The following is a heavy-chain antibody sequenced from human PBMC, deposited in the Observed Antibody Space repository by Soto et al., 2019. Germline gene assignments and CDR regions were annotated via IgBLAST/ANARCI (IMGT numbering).Heavy chain of an antibody. D-gene: IGHD3-3*01. J-gene: IGHJ5*02. CDR3: ARVPRWQDDFLDNWFEP. CDR2: ISAYNGNT. CDR1: GYTFTSYG. Sequence: QVQLVQSGAEVKKPGASVKVSCKASGYTFTSYGISWVRQAPGQGLEWMGWISAYNGNTNYAQKLQGRVTMTTDTSTSTAYMELRSLRSEETAVYYCARVPRWQDDFLDNWFEPWGQGTLVTVSS. V-gene: IGHV1-18*01.